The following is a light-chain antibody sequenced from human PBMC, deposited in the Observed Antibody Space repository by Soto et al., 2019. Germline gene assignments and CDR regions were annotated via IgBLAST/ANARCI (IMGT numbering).Light chain of an antibody. J-gene: IGKJ4*01. Sequence: DIQMTQSPSSLSASIGDRVTITCRASQTISSYLNWYQQKPGKAPKLLIYAASSLQSGVPSMFSGRGSGTDFTLTISTLQPEDFATYYCQQSYSTPLTVGAGTKGDIK. CDR2: AAS. V-gene: IGKV1-39*01. CDR3: QQSYSTPLT. CDR1: QTISSY.